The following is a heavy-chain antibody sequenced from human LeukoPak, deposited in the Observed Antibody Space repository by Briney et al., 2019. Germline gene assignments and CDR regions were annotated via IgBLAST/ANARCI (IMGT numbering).Heavy chain of an antibody. CDR3: ARAYGNNPHYDC. V-gene: IGHV1-2*02. Sequence: ASVKVSCKASGYSFTGYYMHWVRQAPGPGLELMGWINPNSGGTNYAQKFQDRLTMTRDTSITTAYMELSSLRSDDTAVYYCARAYGNNPHYDCWGQGTLVTVSS. CDR2: INPNSGGT. CDR1: GYSFTGYY. D-gene: IGHD4-17*01. J-gene: IGHJ4*02.